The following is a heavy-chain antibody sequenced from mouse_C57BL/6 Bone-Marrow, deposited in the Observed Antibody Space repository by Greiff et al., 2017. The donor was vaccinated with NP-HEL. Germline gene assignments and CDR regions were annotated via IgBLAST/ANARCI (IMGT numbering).Heavy chain of an antibody. J-gene: IGHJ1*03. CDR1: GYTFTSYW. CDR3: ARRAPCYWYFDV. Sequence: QVQLQQPGAELVRPGTSVKLSCKASGYTFTSYWMHWVKQRPGQGLEWIGVIDPSDSYTNYNQKFKGKATLTVDTSSSTAYMQLSSLTSEDSAVYYCARRAPCYWYFDVWGTGTTVTVSS. CDR2: IDPSDSYT. D-gene: IGHD1-3*01. V-gene: IGHV1-59*01.